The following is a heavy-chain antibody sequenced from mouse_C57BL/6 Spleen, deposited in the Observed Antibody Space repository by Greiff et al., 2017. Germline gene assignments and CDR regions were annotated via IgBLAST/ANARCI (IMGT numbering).Heavy chain of an antibody. J-gene: IGHJ3*01. CDR1: GFTFSSYT. CDR2: ISGGGGNT. D-gene: IGHD1-1*01. V-gene: IGHV5-9*01. CDR3: ARHEAYGSSPAWFAY. Sequence: EVKLMESGGGLVKPGGSLKLSCAASGFTFSSYTMSWVRQTPEKRLEWVATISGGGGNTYYPDSVKGRFTISRDNAKNTLYLQMSSLRSEDTALYYCARHEAYGSSPAWFAYWGQGTLVTVSA.